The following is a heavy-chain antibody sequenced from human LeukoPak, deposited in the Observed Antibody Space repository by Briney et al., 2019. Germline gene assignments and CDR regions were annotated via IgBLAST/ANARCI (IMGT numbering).Heavy chain of an antibody. D-gene: IGHD3-22*01. CDR2: IIPILGIA. Sequence: SVKASCKASGGTFSSYAISWVRQAPGQGLEWMGRIIPILGIANYAQKFQGRVTISADKSMSTAYMELSSLRSEDTAVYYCARARDNYDSSGYYNNWFDPWGQGTLVTVSS. V-gene: IGHV1-69*04. CDR3: ARARDNYDSSGYYNNWFDP. CDR1: GGTFSSYA. J-gene: IGHJ5*02.